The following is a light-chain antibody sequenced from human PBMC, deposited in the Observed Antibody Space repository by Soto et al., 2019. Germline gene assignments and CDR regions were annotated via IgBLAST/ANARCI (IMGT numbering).Light chain of an antibody. J-gene: IGLJ2*01. CDR3: SSYTDSNTLF. V-gene: IGLV2-14*01. CDR1: SSDVGGYNY. CDR2: EVS. Sequence: QSALTQPASVSGSPGQSITISCTGTSSDVGGYNYVSWYQHHPGKAPKLMIFEVSNRPSGVSSRFSGSKSGITASLTISGLQAEDEADYYCSSYTDSNTLFFGGGTKLTVL.